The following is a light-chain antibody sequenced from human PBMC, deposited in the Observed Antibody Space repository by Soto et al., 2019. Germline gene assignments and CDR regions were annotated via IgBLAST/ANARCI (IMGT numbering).Light chain of an antibody. CDR1: QNIDFY. J-gene: IGKJ1*01. CDR3: QHSYNTPPT. V-gene: IGKV1-39*01. Sequence: DIQMTQSPSSLSASVGDTVTITCRASQNIDFYLNWYQQKPGTAPKVLISGASSLQRGVPSRFSGSGSGTEFTLTINNLQREDSATYFCQHSYNTPPTFGQGTKVEI. CDR2: GAS.